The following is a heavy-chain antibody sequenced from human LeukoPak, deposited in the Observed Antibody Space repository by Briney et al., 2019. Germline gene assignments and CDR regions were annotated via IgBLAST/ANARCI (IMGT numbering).Heavy chain of an antibody. CDR1: GYTFTGYY. V-gene: IGHV1-2*02. Sequence: ASVKVSCKASGYTFTGYYMHWVRQAPGQGLEWMGWINPNSGGTNYAQKFQERVTITRDMSTSTAYMELSSLRSEDTAVYYCAAVPWAWEQLPGYYFDYWGQGTLVTVSS. D-gene: IGHD1-26*01. CDR2: INPNSGGT. J-gene: IGHJ4*02. CDR3: AAVPWAWEQLPGYYFDY.